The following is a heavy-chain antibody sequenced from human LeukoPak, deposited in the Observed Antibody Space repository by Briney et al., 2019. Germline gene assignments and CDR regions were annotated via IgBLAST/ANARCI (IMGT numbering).Heavy chain of an antibody. CDR3: AKETDAAGTN. D-gene: IGHD6-13*01. CDR2: ISWNSGSI. V-gene: IGHV3-9*01. CDR1: GFTFDDYA. Sequence: GRSLRLSCAASGFTFDDYAMHWVRQAPGKGLEWVSGISWNSGSIGYADSVKGRFTISRDNAKNSLYLQMNSLRAEDTALYYCAKETDAAGTNWGHGTLVTVSS. J-gene: IGHJ4*01.